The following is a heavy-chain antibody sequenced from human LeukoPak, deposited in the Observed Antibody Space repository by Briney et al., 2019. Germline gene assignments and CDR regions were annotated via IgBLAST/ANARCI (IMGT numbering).Heavy chain of an antibody. CDR1: GYTFTGYY. D-gene: IGHD2-2*02. V-gene: IGHV1-2*02. CDR3: ARDLQYCSSTSCNTYYYYYYMDV. Sequence: GASVKVPCKASGYTFTGYYMHWVRQAPGQGLEWMGWINPNSGGTNYAQKFQGRVTMTRDTSISTAYMELSRLRSDDTAVYYCARDLQYCSSTSCNTYYYYYYMDVWGKGTTVTISS. J-gene: IGHJ6*03. CDR2: INPNSGGT.